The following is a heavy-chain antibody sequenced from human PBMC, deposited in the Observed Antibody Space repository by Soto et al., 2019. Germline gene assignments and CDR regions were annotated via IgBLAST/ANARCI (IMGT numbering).Heavy chain of an antibody. CDR2: IIPIFGTA. V-gene: IGHV1-69*13. D-gene: IGHD3-22*01. CDR3: ARPPNNYYDSSGYHPWYYYYGMDV. J-gene: IGHJ6*02. CDR1: GGTFSSYA. Sequence: SVKVSCKASGGTFSSYAISWVRQAPGQGLEWMGGIIPIFGTANYAQKFQGRVTITADESTSTAYMELSSLRSEDTAVYYCARPPNNYYDSSGYHPWYYYYGMDVWGQGTTVTVSS.